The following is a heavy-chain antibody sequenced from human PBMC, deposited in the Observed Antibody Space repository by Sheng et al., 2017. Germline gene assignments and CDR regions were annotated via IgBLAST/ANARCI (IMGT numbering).Heavy chain of an antibody. CDR1: GFTFSDYY. CDR3: AKDRSPTRGFYFMDV. J-gene: IGHJ6*03. V-gene: IGHV3-11*04. D-gene: IGHD4-17*01. Sequence: QVNLVESGGGLVKPGGSLRLSCAASGFTFSDYYMSWIRQAPGKGLAWISNIDTGGRITYYADSVKGRFSVSRDNSKNTVDLQMNSLTPEDTAVYYCAKDRSPTRGFYFMDVWGQGTTVTVSS. CDR2: IDTGGRIT.